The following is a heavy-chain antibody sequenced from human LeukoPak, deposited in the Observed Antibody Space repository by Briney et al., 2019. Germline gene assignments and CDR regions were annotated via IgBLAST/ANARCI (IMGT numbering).Heavy chain of an antibody. D-gene: IGHD6-13*01. Sequence: PSETLSLTCAAYGGTFSGYSWRWIRQPPGKGLEWIGEITHSGSTNYNPSLKSRVTISVDASKNHDSLKLSSVTAVYTAVYYCGSGCSRSGGYWGRGTRVSVSS. CDR2: ITHSGST. CDR3: GSGCSRSGGY. V-gene: IGHV4-34*01. J-gene: IGHJ4*02. CDR1: GGTFSGYS.